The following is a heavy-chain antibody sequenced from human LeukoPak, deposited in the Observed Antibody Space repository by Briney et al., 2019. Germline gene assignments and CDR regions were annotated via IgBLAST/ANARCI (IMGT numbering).Heavy chain of an antibody. CDR2: IYHSGST. J-gene: IGHJ3*02. CDR3: ARDGFAGPRNAFDI. V-gene: IGHV4-30-2*01. D-gene: IGHD1-14*01. CDR1: GGSISSSSYY. Sequence: PSETLSLTCTVSGGSISSSSYYWSWIRQPPGKGLEWIGYIYHSGSTYYNPSLKSRVTISVDRSKNQFSLKLSSVTAADTAVYYCARDGFAGPRNAFDIWGQGTMVTVSP.